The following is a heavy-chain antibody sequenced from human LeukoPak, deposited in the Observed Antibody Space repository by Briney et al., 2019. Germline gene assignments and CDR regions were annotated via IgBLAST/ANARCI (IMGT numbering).Heavy chain of an antibody. Sequence: GASVKVSCKASGYTFTGYYMHWVRQAPGQGLEWMGWINPNSGGTNYAQKFQGWVTMTRDTPISTAYMELSRLRSDDTAVYYCARGGDYDILTGYSWDYWGQGTLVTVSS. D-gene: IGHD3-9*01. CDR3: ARGGDYDILTGYSWDY. CDR1: GYTFTGYY. V-gene: IGHV1-2*04. CDR2: INPNSGGT. J-gene: IGHJ4*02.